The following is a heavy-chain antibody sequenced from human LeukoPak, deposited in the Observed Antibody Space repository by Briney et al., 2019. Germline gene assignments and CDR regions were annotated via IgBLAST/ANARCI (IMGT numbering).Heavy chain of an antibody. CDR3: ARFKSAAGTPFDY. Sequence: KTSETLSLTCAVYGGSFSGYYWSWIRQPPGKGLEWIGEINHSGSTNYNPSLKSRVTISVDTSKNQFSLKLSSVTAADMAVYYCARFKSAAGTPFDYWGQGTLVTVSS. CDR2: INHSGST. D-gene: IGHD6-13*01. V-gene: IGHV4-34*01. CDR1: GGSFSGYY. J-gene: IGHJ4*02.